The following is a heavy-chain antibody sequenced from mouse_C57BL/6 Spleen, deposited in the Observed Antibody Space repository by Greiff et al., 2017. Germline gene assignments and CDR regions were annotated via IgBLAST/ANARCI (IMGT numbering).Heavy chain of an antibody. J-gene: IGHJ3*01. D-gene: IGHD2-2*01. Sequence: VQLQQSGGGLVKPGGSLKLSCAASGFTFSDYGMHWVRQAPEKGLEWVAYISSGSSTIYYADTVKGRFTISRDNAKNTLFLQMTSLRSEDTAMYYCANLYYGYDGFAYWGQGTLVTVSA. CDR3: ANLYYGYDGFAY. CDR2: ISSGSSTI. V-gene: IGHV5-17*01. CDR1: GFTFSDYG.